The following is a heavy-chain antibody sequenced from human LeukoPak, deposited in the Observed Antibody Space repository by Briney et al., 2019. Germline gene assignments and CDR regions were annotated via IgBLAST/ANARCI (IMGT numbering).Heavy chain of an antibody. V-gene: IGHV3-7*01. CDR1: GFIFSNYW. J-gene: IGHJ4*02. Sequence: AGGSLRLSCAASGFIFSNYWMSWVRQAPGKGLEWVANIKQDESEKYYVDSVKGRFTISRDNAKNSLYLQMNSLRAEDTAVYYCARGSAVTANNFDFWGQGTLVTVSS. CDR3: ARGSAVTANNFDF. CDR2: IKQDESEK. D-gene: IGHD4-11*01.